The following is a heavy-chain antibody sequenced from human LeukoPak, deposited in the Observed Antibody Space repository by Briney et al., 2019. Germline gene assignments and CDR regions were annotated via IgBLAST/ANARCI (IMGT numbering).Heavy chain of an antibody. CDR2: INHSGST. CDR1: GGSFSGYY. V-gene: IGHV4-34*01. D-gene: IGHD6-13*01. J-gene: IGHJ1*01. CDR3: ARTRSIAAAGGEYFQH. Sequence: SETLSLTRAVYGGSFSGYYWSWIRQPPGKGLEWIGEINHSGSTNYNPSLKSRVTISVDTSKNQFSLKLSSVTAADTAVYYCARTRSIAAAGGEYFQHWGQGTLVTVSS.